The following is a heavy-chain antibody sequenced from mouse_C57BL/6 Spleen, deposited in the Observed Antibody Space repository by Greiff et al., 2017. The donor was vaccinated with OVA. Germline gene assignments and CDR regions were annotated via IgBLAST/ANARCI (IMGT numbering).Heavy chain of an antibody. J-gene: IGHJ4*01. CDR1: GFTFTDDY. D-gene: IGHD1-1*01. V-gene: IGHV14-1*01. CDR3: TTYYGSTYYAMDY. CDR2: IDPDDGDT. Sequence: VQLQQSGAELVRPGASVKLSCTASGFTFTDDYMHWVKQRPEQGLEWIGWIDPDDGDTDYAQKFQGKATITADTSSNTAYLQLSSLTSEDTAVYYCTTYYGSTYYAMDYWGQGTSVTVSS.